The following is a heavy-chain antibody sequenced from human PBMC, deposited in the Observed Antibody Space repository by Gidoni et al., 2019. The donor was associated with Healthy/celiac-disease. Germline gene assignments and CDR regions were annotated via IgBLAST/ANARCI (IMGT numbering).Heavy chain of an antibody. V-gene: IGHV4-39*01. CDR3: ARHSSGYSYGHAFDI. CDR1: GGSISSRSYY. Sequence: QLQLQESGPGLVKPSETLSLTCTVSGGSISSRSYYWGWICQPPGKGLEWIGSIYYSESSYYNPSLKSRVTISVDTSKNQFSRKLSSVTAADTAVYYCARHSSGYSYGHAFDIWGQGTMVTVSS. CDR2: IYYSESS. D-gene: IGHD5-18*01. J-gene: IGHJ3*02.